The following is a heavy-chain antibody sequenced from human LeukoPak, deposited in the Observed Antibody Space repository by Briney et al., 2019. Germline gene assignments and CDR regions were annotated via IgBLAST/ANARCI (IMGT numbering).Heavy chain of an antibody. D-gene: IGHD1-26*01. CDR3: ARDSHSGSYYRLDY. CDR1: GFIVSSNY. V-gene: IGHV3-53*01. Sequence: GGSLRLSCAASGFIVSSNYMSWVRQAPGKGLEWVAVIYSGGSTYYADSVKGRFTISRDNSKNTPYLQMNSLRAEDTAVYYCARDSHSGSYYRLDYWGQGTLVTVSS. CDR2: IYSGGST. J-gene: IGHJ4*02.